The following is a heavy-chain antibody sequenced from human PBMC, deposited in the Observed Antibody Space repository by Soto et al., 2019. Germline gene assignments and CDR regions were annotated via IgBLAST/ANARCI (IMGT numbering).Heavy chain of an antibody. Sequence: EVRLLESGGGLVQPGGCLRLSCAASGFTFSDYAMTWVRQAPGKGLEWVSSTTSSGGATYYADSVKDRFTISRDNSKNTLYLQMNSLRAEDTAVYYCTKGPSRTYSGSSRYSDSWGQGALVTISS. V-gene: IGHV3-23*01. D-gene: IGHD6-6*01. J-gene: IGHJ4*02. CDR1: GFTFSDYA. CDR2: TTSSGGAT. CDR3: TKGPSRTYSGSSRYSDS.